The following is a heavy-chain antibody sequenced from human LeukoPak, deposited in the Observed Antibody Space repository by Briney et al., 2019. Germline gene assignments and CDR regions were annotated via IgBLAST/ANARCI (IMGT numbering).Heavy chain of an antibody. V-gene: IGHV1-18*01. Sequence: GASVKVSCKASGYTFTSYGISWVRQAPGQGLEWMGWISAYNGNTSYAQKLQGRVTMTTDTSTSTAYMELRSLRSDDTAVYYCARATPYDSSGYYYLYYYGMDVWGQGTTVTVSS. J-gene: IGHJ6*02. CDR2: ISAYNGNT. CDR1: GYTFTSYG. D-gene: IGHD3-22*01. CDR3: ARATPYDSSGYYYLYYYGMDV.